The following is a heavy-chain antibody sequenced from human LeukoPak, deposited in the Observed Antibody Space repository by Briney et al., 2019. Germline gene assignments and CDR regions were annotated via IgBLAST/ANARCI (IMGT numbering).Heavy chain of an antibody. J-gene: IGHJ4*02. Sequence: GGSLRLSCATSGFTVTSDYMSWVRQAPGKGLEWVSVIYSAGNTFYADSVKGRFTISRDNSKNTLYLQMNSLRAEDTAVYYCARDGAYSYGYAYYFKYWGQGTLVTVSS. CDR1: GFTVTSDY. CDR2: IYSAGNT. CDR3: ARDGAYSYGYAYYFKY. D-gene: IGHD5-18*01. V-gene: IGHV3-66*01.